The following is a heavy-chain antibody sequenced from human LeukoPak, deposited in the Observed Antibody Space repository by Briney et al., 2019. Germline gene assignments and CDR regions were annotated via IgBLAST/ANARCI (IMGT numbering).Heavy chain of an antibody. CDR3: SNLMVPAARMYNWFDP. CDR2: IRYDGSNK. J-gene: IGHJ5*02. Sequence: GGSLRLSCAASGFTFSSYGMRWVRQAPGKGLEWVAFIRYDGSNKYYADSVKGRFTISRDNSKNTLYLQMNSLRAEDTAVYYCSNLMVPAARMYNWFDPWGEGTLVTVSS. V-gene: IGHV3-30*02. CDR1: GFTFSSYG. D-gene: IGHD2-2*01.